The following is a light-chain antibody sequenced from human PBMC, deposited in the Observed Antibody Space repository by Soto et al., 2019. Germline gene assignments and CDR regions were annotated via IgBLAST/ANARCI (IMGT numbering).Light chain of an antibody. Sequence: EIVLTQSPATLSLSPGERATLSCRASQSLSSNFLAWYQQKPGQPPRLLIYDSSTRATGFPDRFSGSGSGTDFSLTISRLEPEDFAVYYCQEYGTSPRLTFGGGTKVDIK. CDR3: QEYGTSPRLT. V-gene: IGKV3-20*01. CDR1: QSLSSNF. J-gene: IGKJ4*01. CDR2: DSS.